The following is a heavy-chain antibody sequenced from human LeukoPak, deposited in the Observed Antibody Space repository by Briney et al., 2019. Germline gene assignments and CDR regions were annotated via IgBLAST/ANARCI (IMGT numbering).Heavy chain of an antibody. CDR2: ISAYNGNT. CDR1: GYTFTSYG. V-gene: IGHV1-18*01. CDR3: ARELLNTYYYDSSGPIGAFDI. J-gene: IGHJ3*02. Sequence: GASVKVSCKASGYTFTSYGISWVRQAPGQGLEWMGWISAYNGNTNYAQKLQGRVTMTTDTSTSTAYVELRSLRSDDTAVYYCARELLNTYYYDSSGPIGAFDIWGQGTMVTVSS. D-gene: IGHD3-22*01.